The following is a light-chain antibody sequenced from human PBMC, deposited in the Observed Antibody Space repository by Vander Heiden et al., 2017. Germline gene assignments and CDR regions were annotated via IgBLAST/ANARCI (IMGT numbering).Light chain of an antibody. CDR3: AAWDDNLNGLYV. Sequence: QSVLTQPPSASGTPGQRVTISCSGTSSNIGSNSVSWYRRLPRTAPKLLIYIDNQRPSGVPDRFSGSKSGTSASLAISGLQSEDEAEYFCAAWDDNLNGLYVFGTGTKVTVL. CDR1: SSNIGSNS. V-gene: IGLV1-44*01. CDR2: IDN. J-gene: IGLJ1*01.